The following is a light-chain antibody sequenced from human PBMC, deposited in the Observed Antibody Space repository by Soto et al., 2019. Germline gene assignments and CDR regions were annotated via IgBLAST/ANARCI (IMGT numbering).Light chain of an antibody. CDR1: QSVGSN. CDR2: GAS. Sequence: EIVMTQSPATLSVSPGERASLSCRASQSVGSNLAWYQQTAGQAPRLLIYGASTRATGIPARFSGSGSGTEFTLTISSLQSEDFAAYSWQQYTNWPYTFGQGTKLEIK. CDR3: QQYTNWPYT. J-gene: IGKJ2*01. V-gene: IGKV3-15*01.